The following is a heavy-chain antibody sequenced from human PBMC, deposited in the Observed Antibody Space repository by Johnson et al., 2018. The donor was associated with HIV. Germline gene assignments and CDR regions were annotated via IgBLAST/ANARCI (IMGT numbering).Heavy chain of an antibody. D-gene: IGHD2-15*01. CDR3: AKARVVARGGAFDI. CDR2: ISYSGSNN. V-gene: IGHV3-30*04. Sequence: QVQLVESGGGVVQPGRSLRLSCAASGFTFSSFAMHWVRQTPGNGLEWVSIISYSGSNNYYADSVKGRFTISRDNSKNTLYLQMNSLRVDDTAVYYCAKARVVARGGAFDIWGQGTLVSVSS. CDR1: GFTFSSFA. J-gene: IGHJ3*02.